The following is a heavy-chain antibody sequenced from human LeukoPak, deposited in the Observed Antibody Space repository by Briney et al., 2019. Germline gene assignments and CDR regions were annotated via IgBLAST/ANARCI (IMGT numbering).Heavy chain of an antibody. Sequence: PSETLSLTCTVSGGSISSSSYYWGWIRQPPGKGLEWIGSIYYSGSTYYNPSLKSRVTISVDTSKNQFSLKLSSVTAADTAVYYCAREPLVVVITTNAFDIWGQGTMVTVSS. V-gene: IGHV4-39*07. CDR2: IYYSGST. CDR3: AREPLVVVITTNAFDI. J-gene: IGHJ3*02. D-gene: IGHD3-22*01. CDR1: GGSISSSSYY.